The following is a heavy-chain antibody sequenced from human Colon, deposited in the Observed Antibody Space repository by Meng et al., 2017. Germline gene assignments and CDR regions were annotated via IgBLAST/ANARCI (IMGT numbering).Heavy chain of an antibody. J-gene: IGHJ4*02. CDR1: GFTFSSYA. CDR3: ARDRYEMNGFDY. Sequence: GGSLRLSCAASGFTFSSYAMHWVRHAPGKGLEWVAVISYDGSNKYYADSVKGRFTISRDNSKNTLYLQMNSLRAEDTAVYYFARDRYEMNGFDYWGQGTLVTVSS. V-gene: IGHV3-30*04. D-gene: IGHD5-12*01. CDR2: ISYDGSNK.